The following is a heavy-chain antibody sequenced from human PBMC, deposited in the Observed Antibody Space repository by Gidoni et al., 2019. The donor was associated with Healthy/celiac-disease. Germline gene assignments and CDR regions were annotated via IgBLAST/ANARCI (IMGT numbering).Heavy chain of an antibody. CDR1: GFTFTSSA. J-gene: IGHJ3*02. CDR3: AASYTFGGVTNAFDI. CDR2: IVVGSGNT. Sequence: QMQLVQSGPEVKKPGTSVKVSCKASGFTFTSSAVQWVRQARGQRLEWIGWIVVGSGNTNYAQKFQERVTITRDMSTSTAYMELSSLRSEDTAVYYCAASYTFGGVTNAFDIWGQGTMVTVSS. V-gene: IGHV1-58*01. D-gene: IGHD3-16*01.